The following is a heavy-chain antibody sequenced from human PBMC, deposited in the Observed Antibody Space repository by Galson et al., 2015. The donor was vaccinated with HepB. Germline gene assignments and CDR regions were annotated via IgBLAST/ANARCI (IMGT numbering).Heavy chain of an antibody. V-gene: IGHV3-21*01. CDR2: ISSSSSYI. CDR3: ARDQDTRDYGMDV. Sequence: SLRLSCAASGFTFSSYSMNWVRQAPGKGLEWVSSISSSSSYIYYADSVKGRFTISRDNAKNSLYLQMNSLRAEDTAVYYCARDQDTRDYGMDVWGQGTTVTVSS. J-gene: IGHJ6*02. D-gene: IGHD2-15*01. CDR1: GFTFSSYS.